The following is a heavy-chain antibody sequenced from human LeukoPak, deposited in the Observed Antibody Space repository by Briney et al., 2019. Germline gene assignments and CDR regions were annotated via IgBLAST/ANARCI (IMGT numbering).Heavy chain of an antibody. CDR2: ISWNSGSI. V-gene: IGHV3-9*03. J-gene: IGHJ4*02. CDR3: AKAKGSLLWFGELSLDY. Sequence: GGSLRLSCAASGFTFDDYAMHWVRHAPGKGLEWVSGISWNSGSIVYADSEKGRFTISRDNAKNSLYLQMNSLRAEDMALYYCAKAKGSLLWFGELSLDYWGQGTLVTVSS. D-gene: IGHD3-10*01. CDR1: GFTFDDYA.